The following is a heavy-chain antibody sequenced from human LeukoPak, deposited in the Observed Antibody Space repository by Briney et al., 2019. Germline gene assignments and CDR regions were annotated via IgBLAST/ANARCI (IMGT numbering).Heavy chain of an antibody. CDR2: IWLDGSTK. CDR1: GFTFNSFD. J-gene: IGHJ3*02. Sequence: GRSLRLSCAASGFTFNSFDMEWVRQAPGRGLEWVAGIWLDGSTKYYADSVKGRFTISRDNSKNTLYLQMNSLRAEDTAVYYCTRELPLTVSAFEIWGQGTKVTVSS. CDR3: TRELPLTVSAFEI. V-gene: IGHV3-33*01. D-gene: IGHD3-9*01.